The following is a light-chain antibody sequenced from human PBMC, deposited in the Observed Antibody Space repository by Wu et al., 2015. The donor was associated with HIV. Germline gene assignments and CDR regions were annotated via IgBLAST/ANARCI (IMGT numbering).Light chain of an antibody. J-gene: IGKJ1*01. CDR1: QRISTS. Sequence: DIQMTQSASSLSASVGDRVTITCRASQRISTSVNWYQQRPGKAPKLLIYEASTLQTGVPPRFSGSGSGTDFTLTISSLQPEDFATYYCQQTYNIQWTFGQGTRVEIK. CDR3: QQTYNIQWT. V-gene: IGKV1-39*01. CDR2: EAS.